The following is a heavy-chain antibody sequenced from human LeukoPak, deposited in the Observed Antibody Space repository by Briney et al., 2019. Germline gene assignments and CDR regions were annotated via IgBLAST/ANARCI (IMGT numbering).Heavy chain of an antibody. CDR3: ARDLFRIAAAGTRVGRADY. Sequence: ASVKVSCKASGYTFTSYGISWVRQAPGQRLEWMGWINAGNGNTKYSQKFQGRVTITRDTSASTAYMELSSLRSEDTAVYYCARDLFRIAAAGTRVGRADYWGQGTLVTVSS. CDR1: GYTFTSYG. V-gene: IGHV1-3*01. CDR2: INAGNGNT. J-gene: IGHJ4*02. D-gene: IGHD6-13*01.